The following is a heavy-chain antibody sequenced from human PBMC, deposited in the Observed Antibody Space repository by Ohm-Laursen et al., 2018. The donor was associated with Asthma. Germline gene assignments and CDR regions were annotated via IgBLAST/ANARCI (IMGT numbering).Heavy chain of an antibody. Sequence: SSVKVSCKASGGTFSSYAISWVRQAPGQGLEWMGGIIPIFGTANYAQKFQGRVTITADESTSTAYMELSSLRSEDTAVYYCARDHFADQTSQGPFGYWGQGTLVTVSS. V-gene: IGHV1-69*01. J-gene: IGHJ4*02. CDR3: ARDHFADQTSQGPFGY. D-gene: IGHD3-3*02. CDR1: GGTFSSYA. CDR2: IIPIFGTA.